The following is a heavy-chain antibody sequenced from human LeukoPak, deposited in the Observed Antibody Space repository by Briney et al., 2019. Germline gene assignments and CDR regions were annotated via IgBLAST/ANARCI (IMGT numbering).Heavy chain of an antibody. D-gene: IGHD4-17*01. CDR3: ASGPVTYYYMDV. V-gene: IGHV1-8*03. J-gene: IGHJ6*03. CDR1: GYTFTSYD. CDR2: MNPNSGNT. Sequence: ASVKVSCKASGYTFTSYDINWVRQATGQGLEWMGWMNPNSGNTGYAQKFQGRVTITRNTSISTAYMELSSLRSEDTAVYYCASGPVTYYYMDVWGKGTTVTVSS.